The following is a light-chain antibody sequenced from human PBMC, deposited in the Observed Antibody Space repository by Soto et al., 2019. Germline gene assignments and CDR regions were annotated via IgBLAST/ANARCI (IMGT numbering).Light chain of an antibody. CDR2: EVS. J-gene: IGLJ3*02. V-gene: IGLV2-14*01. CDR3: SSYTSGSTWV. CDR1: SSDVGAYNY. Sequence: QSALTQPASVSGSPGQSITISCTGTSSDVGAYNYVSWYQQHPGKAPKLMIYEVSNRPSGVSNRFSGSKSGNTASLTSSGLQAEYEGDYYCSSYTSGSTWVFGGGTKLTVL.